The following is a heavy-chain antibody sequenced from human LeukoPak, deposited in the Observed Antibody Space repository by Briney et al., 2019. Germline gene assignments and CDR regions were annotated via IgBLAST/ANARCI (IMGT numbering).Heavy chain of an antibody. V-gene: IGHV4-4*09. CDR1: GGSISSYY. Sequence: PSETLSLICTVSGGSISSYYWSWIRQPPGKGLEWIGYIYTSGSTNYNPSLKSRVTISVDTSKNQFSLKLSSVTAADTAVYYCAGRGEPTGDYYYYYMDVWGKGTTVTVSS. D-gene: IGHD1-14*01. CDR3: AGRGEPTGDYYYYYMDV. CDR2: IYTSGST. J-gene: IGHJ6*03.